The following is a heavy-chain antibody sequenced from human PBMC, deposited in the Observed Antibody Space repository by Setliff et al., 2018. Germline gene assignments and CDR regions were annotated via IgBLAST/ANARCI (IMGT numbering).Heavy chain of an antibody. D-gene: IGHD2-8*02. CDR1: GAPVSSHY. V-gene: IGHV4-4*07. CDR2: IYTTWST. CDR3: VRTTRSTGFYGQGVAYYMDV. Sequence: SETLSLTCNVSGAPVSSHYWNWVRQPAGKGLEWIGRIYTTWSTNYNPSLKSRVTISVDTSKNQFSLMLTSVTAADAAVYYCVRTTRSTGFYGQGVAYYMDVWDKGTTVTVSS. J-gene: IGHJ6*03.